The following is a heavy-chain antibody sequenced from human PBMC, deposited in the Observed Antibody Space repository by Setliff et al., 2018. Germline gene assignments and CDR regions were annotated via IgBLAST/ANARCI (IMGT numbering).Heavy chain of an antibody. Sequence: ASVKVSCKASGYTFTNHYMHWVRQAPGQGLEWMGMINPGGGSTTYAQKFQGRVTLTADTSTTTAYLELASLRDDDTAVYYCVRGPGPSVVVAIPFDHWGQGSLVTVSS. J-gene: IGHJ4*02. V-gene: IGHV1-46*01. CDR1: GYTFTNHY. CDR3: VRGPGPSVVVAIPFDH. D-gene: IGHD5-12*01. CDR2: INPGGGST.